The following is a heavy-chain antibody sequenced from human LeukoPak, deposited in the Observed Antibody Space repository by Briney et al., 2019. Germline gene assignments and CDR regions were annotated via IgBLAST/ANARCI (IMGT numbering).Heavy chain of an antibody. Sequence: GGSLKLSCAASGFSFSIYWMYWVRQVPGKGLVWVSRINPDGSTTNYADSVKGRFTISRDNAKNSLFLQMNSLRAEDTAVYYCARVTYAVPDYWGQGTLVAVSS. V-gene: IGHV3-74*01. CDR2: INPDGSTT. J-gene: IGHJ4*02. CDR3: ARVTYAVPDY. D-gene: IGHD2/OR15-2a*01. CDR1: GFSFSIYW.